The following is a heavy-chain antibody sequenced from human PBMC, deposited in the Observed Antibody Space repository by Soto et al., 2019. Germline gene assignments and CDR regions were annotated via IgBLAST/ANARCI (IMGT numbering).Heavy chain of an antibody. CDR1: GYTLNIYG. CDR3: ARWGTRGDYYYGMDV. D-gene: IGHD1-7*01. J-gene: IGHJ6*02. CDR2: ISAYNGDT. V-gene: IGHV1-18*01. Sequence: QVQLVQTGAEVKKPGASVKVSCKASGYTLNIYGINWVRQAPGQGLEWMGWISAYNGDTNYAQNLQGRVTMTTDTSTSTAYMELRSLRSDDTAVYYGARWGTRGDYYYGMDVCGQGTTVTVSS.